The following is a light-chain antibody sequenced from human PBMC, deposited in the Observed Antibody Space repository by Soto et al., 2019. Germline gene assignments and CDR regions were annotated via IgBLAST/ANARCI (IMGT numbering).Light chain of an antibody. J-gene: IGLJ1*01. Sequence: QSALTQPASVSGSPGQSIAISCTGTSSDVGGYDYVSWYQQQPDKAPKLMIYEVTKRPSGVSNRFSGSKSGNTASLTISGLQTEDEAYYFWRPHTCSSTRFLGIGSSVTVL. CDR3: RPHTCSSTRF. V-gene: IGLV2-14*01. CDR1: SSDVGGYDY. CDR2: EVT.